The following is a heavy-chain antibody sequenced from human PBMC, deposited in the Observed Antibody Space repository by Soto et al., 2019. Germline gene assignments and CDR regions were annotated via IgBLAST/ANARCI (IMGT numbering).Heavy chain of an antibody. Sequence: SETLSLTCAGSDRSISSGGYSWSWIRQLAGKGLECIGYISHTGSTYYNPSLKSRFTISVDRSKSTLYLQMNSLRAADTAVYYCARGAPFGLWGQGTLVTVSS. V-gene: IGHV4-30-2*01. CDR3: ARGAPFGL. CDR1: DRSISSGGYS. J-gene: IGHJ4*02. D-gene: IGHD3-3*01. CDR2: ISHTGST.